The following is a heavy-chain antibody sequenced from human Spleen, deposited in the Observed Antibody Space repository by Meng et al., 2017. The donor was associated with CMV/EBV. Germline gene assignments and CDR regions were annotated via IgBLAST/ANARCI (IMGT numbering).Heavy chain of an antibody. CDR2: IRYDGSNK. Sequence: GESLKISCAASGFTFRSHGMHWVHQAPGKGLEWVAFIRYDGSNKYYADSVKGRLIMSRDNSKNTVYLQMNSLRGEDTAVYYCAKDQGYGSGTYNYFDYWGQGSLVTVSS. J-gene: IGHJ4*02. V-gene: IGHV3-30*02. CDR1: GFTFRSHG. D-gene: IGHD3-10*01. CDR3: AKDQGYGSGTYNYFDY.